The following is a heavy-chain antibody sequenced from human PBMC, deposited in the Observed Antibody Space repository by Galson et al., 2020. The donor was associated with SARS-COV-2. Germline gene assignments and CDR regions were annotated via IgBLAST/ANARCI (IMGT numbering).Heavy chain of an antibody. J-gene: IGHJ4*02. D-gene: IGHD6-6*01. CDR2: ISNTGTST. CDR1: GFTFRSYA. V-gene: IGHV3-23*01. CDR3: VKAVPGSVAARPSAY. Sequence: GGSLILSCAASGFTFRSYAMSWVRQAPGKGLEWVSTISNTGTSTFYVDSVKGRFTISRDNSENTLFLQMNHLRAEDTAVYFCVKAVPGSVAARPSAYWGQGTLVAVSS.